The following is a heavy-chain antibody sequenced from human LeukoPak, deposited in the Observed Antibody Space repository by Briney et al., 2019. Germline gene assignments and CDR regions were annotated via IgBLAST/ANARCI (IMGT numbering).Heavy chain of an antibody. CDR2: IIPIFGTA. D-gene: IGHD4-17*01. CDR1: GFTFSSYA. CDR3: ARAHLHYGDSIHDLDY. Sequence: GRSLRLSCAASGFTFSSYAISWVRQAPGQGLEWTGGIIPIFGTANYAQKFQGRVTMTRDTPTSTVYMELSSLRSEDTAVYYCARAHLHYGDSIHDLDYWGQGTLVTVSS. J-gene: IGHJ4*02. V-gene: IGHV1-69*05.